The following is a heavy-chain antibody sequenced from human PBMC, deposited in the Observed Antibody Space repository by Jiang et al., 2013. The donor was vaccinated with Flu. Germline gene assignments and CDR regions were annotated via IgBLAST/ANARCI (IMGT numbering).Heavy chain of an antibody. CDR2: IYYSGIT. CDR3: ARIPYYYDSSGYYFSNFDS. Sequence: GLVKPSETLSLTCTVSGGSISSSSYYWGWIRQPPGKGLEWIGSIYYSGITYYKPSLKSRVTISVDTSKNQFSLKLSSVTAADTAVYYCARIPYYYDSSGYYFSNFDSWGQGTLVTVSS. D-gene: IGHD3-22*01. J-gene: IGHJ4*02. V-gene: IGHV4-39*01. CDR1: GGSISSSSYY.